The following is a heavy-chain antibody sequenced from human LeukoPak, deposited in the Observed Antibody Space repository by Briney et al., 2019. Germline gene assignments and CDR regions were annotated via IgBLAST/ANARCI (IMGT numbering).Heavy chain of an antibody. CDR1: GYTLTGYY. D-gene: IGHD6-13*01. J-gene: IGHJ5*02. V-gene: IGHV1-2*02. Sequence: EASVKVSCKASGYTLTGYYMHWVRQAPGQGLEWMGWINPNSGGTNYAQKFQGRVTMTRDTSISTAYMELSRLRSDDTAVYYCARDDLYSSSWYWFDPWGQGTLVTVSS. CDR2: INPNSGGT. CDR3: ARDDLYSSSWYWFDP.